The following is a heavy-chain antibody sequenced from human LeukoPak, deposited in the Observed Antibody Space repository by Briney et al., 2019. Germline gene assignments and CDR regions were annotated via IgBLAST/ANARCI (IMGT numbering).Heavy chain of an antibody. J-gene: IGHJ1*01. CDR1: GFTFSNAW. D-gene: IGHD6-13*01. Sequence: SGGSLRLSCAASGFTFSNAWMSWVRQAPGKGLEWVGRIKSKTDGGTTDYAAPVKGRFTISRDDSKNTLYLQMNSLKTEDTAVYYCTTDWQAAAALRYFQHWGQGTLVTVSS. CDR3: TTDWQAAAALRYFQH. V-gene: IGHV3-15*01. CDR2: IKSKTDGGTT.